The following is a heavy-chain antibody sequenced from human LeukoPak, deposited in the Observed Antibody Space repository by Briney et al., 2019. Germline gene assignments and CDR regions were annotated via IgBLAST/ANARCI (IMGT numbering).Heavy chain of an antibody. CDR3: ARAYYDFWSGYLLDY. CDR1: GFTFSDYY. J-gene: IGHJ4*02. V-gene: IGHV3-11*01. D-gene: IGHD3-3*01. Sequence: GGSLRLSCAASGFTFSDYYMSWIRQAPGKGLEWVSYISSSGSTIYYADSVKGRFTISRDNAKNSLYLQMNSLRAEDTAVYYCARAYYDFWSGYLLDYWGQGTLVTVSS. CDR2: ISSSGSTI.